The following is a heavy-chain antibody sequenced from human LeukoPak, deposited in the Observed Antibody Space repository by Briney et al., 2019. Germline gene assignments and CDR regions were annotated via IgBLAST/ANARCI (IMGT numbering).Heavy chain of an antibody. D-gene: IGHD1-26*01. CDR3: ARQETPHGNFDY. CDR2: IGVAANT. CDR1: GFTFSSYD. V-gene: IGHV3-13*01. Sequence: GGSLRLSCAASGFTFSSYDMHWVRQATGKGLEWVSAIGVAANTFYSGSVKGRFTISRENAKNSLYLLMSSLRAEDTAVYYCARQETPHGNFDYWGQGTLVTVSS. J-gene: IGHJ4*02.